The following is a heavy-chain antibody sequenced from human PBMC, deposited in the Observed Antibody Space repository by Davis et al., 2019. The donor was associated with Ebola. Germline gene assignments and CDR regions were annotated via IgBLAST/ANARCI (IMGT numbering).Heavy chain of an antibody. Sequence: GESLKISCKGSGYSFSTYWIAWVRQTPAKGLEWMGIIYPGDSDTRYSPSFQGQVTISADKSISTAYLQWSSLKASDTAMYYCARRTAIPNWYFDLWGRGTLVTVSS. V-gene: IGHV5-51*01. CDR2: IYPGDSDT. D-gene: IGHD2-2*02. CDR3: ARRTAIPNWYFDL. CDR1: GYSFSTYW. J-gene: IGHJ2*01.